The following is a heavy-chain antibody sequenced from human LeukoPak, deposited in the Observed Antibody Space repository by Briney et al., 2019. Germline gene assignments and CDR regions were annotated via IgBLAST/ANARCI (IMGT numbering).Heavy chain of an antibody. CDR3: ASAPRDYYFGSGSMGSYFDY. CDR1: GFTFSSYA. CDR2: TSNDGSNK. Sequence: PGRSLRLSCAASGFTFSSYAMHWVRQAPGKGLEWVAVTSNDGSNKFYADSVKGRFTISRDNSKNTLYVRMNSLRAEDTAVYYCASAPRDYYFGSGSMGSYFDYWGQGTLVTVSS. V-gene: IGHV3-30-3*01. J-gene: IGHJ4*02. D-gene: IGHD3-10*01.